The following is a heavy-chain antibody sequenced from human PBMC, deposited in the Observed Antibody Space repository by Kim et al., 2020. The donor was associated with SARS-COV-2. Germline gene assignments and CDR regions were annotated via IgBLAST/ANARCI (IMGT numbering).Heavy chain of an antibody. CDR1: GFTFSTYW. Sequence: GGSLRLSCVASGFTFSTYWMSWVRQAPGKGLEWVAKIKSDGSETYYVDSVKGRFTIFRDNAKNSLYLQMNSLRGEDTAIYYCAREYIWGRGTLVTVPS. J-gene: IGHJ4*02. D-gene: IGHD1-1*01. V-gene: IGHV3-7*03. CDR2: IKSDGSET. CDR3: AREYI.